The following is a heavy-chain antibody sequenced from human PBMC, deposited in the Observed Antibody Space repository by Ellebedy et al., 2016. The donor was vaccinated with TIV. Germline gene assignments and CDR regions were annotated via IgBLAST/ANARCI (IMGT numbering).Heavy chain of an antibody. J-gene: IGHJ5*02. CDR3: ARGHGDYSYNWFDP. CDR2: IIPIFGTA. V-gene: IGHV1-69*06. CDR1: GGTFSSYA. D-gene: IGHD4-17*01. Sequence: SVKVSCXASGGTFSSYAISWVRQAPGQGLEWMGGIIPIFGTANYAQKFQGRVTITADKSTSTAYMELSSLRSEDTAVYYCARGHGDYSYNWFDPWGQGTLVTVSS.